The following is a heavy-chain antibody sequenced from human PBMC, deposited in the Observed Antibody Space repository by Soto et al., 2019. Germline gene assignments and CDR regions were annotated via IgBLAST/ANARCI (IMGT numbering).Heavy chain of an antibody. CDR2: INPNSGGT. Sequence: ASVKVSCKASGYTFTDYYMHWVRQAPGQGLEWMGWINPNSGGTNYAQKFQGRVTMTRDTSISTAYMELSRLRPDDTAVYYCAREGSHADAFDIWGQGTMVTVSS. V-gene: IGHV1-2*02. CDR3: AREGSHADAFDI. CDR1: GYTFTDYY. J-gene: IGHJ3*02. D-gene: IGHD1-26*01.